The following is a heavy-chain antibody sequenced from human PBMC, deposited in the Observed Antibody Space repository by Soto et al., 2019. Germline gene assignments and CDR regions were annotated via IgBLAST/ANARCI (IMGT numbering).Heavy chain of an antibody. V-gene: IGHV1-2*04. Sequence: ASVKVSCKASGYTFTGYYMHWVRQAPGQGLGWMGWINPNSGGTNYAQKFQGWVTMTRDTSISTAYMELSRLRSDDTAVYYCARERQWPDRLDPLAAAGTAPFDXWGQGTLVTVSS. CDR3: ARERQWPDRLDPLAAAGTAPFDX. CDR1: GYTFTGYY. CDR2: INPNSGGT. J-gene: IGHJ4*02. D-gene: IGHD6-13*01.